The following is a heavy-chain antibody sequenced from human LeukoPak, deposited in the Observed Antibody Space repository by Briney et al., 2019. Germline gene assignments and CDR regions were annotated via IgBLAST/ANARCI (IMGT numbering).Heavy chain of an antibody. CDR3: TRGSSYYYDSRGHLSY. V-gene: IGHV3-49*03. J-gene: IGHJ4*02. CDR1: GFTFGDYA. D-gene: IGHD3-22*01. CDR2: SRTKAYGGTT. Sequence: GGSLRLTCTASGFTFGDYAMSWFRQAPGKGLEWIGFSRTKAYGGTTEYAASVKGRFTISRGDSKSIAYLQMNSLKTEDTAVYYCTRGSSYYYDSRGHLSYWGQGTLVTVSS.